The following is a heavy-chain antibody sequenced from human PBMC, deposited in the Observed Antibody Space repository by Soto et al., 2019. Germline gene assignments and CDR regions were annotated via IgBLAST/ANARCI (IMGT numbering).Heavy chain of an antibody. CDR2: INAGNGNT. D-gene: IGHD3-22*01. CDR3: ARDWLKNYYDSSGYYPTLYGMDV. Sequence: INAGNGNTKYSQKFQGRVTITRDTSASTAYMELSSLRSEDTAVYYCARDWLKNYYDSSGYYPTLYGMDVWGQGTTVTVSS. J-gene: IGHJ6*02. V-gene: IGHV1-3*01.